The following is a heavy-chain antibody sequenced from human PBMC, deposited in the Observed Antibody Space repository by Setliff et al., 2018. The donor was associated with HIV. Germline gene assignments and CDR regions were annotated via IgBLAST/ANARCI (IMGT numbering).Heavy chain of an antibody. CDR3: ARFPTVVTAPGF. D-gene: IGHD2-21*02. V-gene: IGHV4-39*01. CDR2: VFYSGST. J-gene: IGHJ4*02. Sequence: SETLSLTCSVSGDSINSRPYYYGWLRQPPGKGLEWIGNVFYSGSTCYNPSLKSRVSMSIDTSRNQFSLKLTSVTAADTAVYFCARFPTVVTAPGFWGRGTLVTVSS. CDR1: GDSINSRPYY.